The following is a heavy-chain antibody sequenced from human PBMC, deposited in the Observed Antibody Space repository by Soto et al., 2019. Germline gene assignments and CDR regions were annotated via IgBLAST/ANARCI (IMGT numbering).Heavy chain of an antibody. CDR1: GGSISSYY. CDR3: GRFGCSGGSCYADDAFDI. CDR2: IYYSGST. J-gene: IGHJ3*02. V-gene: IGHV4-59*01. Sequence: PSETLSLTCTVSGGSISSYYWSWIRQPPGKGLEWIGYIYYSGSTNYNPSLKSRVTISVDTSKNQFSLKLSSVTAADTAVYYCGRFGCSGGSCYADDAFDIWGQGTMVTVSS. D-gene: IGHD2-15*01.